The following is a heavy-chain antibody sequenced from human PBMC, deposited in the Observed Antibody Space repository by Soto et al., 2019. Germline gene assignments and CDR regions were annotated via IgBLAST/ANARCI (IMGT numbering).Heavy chain of an antibody. Sequence: QVQLQESGPGLVKPSQTLSLTCTVSGGSINSGGYCWSWIRQHPGKGLDWIGCISYGGSTSYNPSLKSRVAIFVDASKNQFSLNLTSVTAADMVVDYCSRGILVWGQGALITVSS. D-gene: IGHD5-18*01. CDR2: ISYGGST. V-gene: IGHV4-31*03. CDR1: GGSINSGGYC. J-gene: IGHJ4*02. CDR3: SRGILV.